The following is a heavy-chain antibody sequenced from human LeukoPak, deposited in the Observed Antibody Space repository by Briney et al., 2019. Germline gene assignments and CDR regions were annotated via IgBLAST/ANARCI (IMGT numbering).Heavy chain of an antibody. CDR1: GYTFTSYG. CDR2: ISGYNGNT. V-gene: IGHV1-18*01. J-gene: IGHJ4*02. Sequence: ASVKVSCKASGYTFTSYGISWVRQAPGQGLEWMGWISGYNGNTYYAQKLQGRVTMTTETSTSTAYMELRSLRSDDTAVYYCARDLRGDWLPYWGQGTLVIVSS. CDR3: ARDLRGDWLPY. D-gene: IGHD3/OR15-3a*01.